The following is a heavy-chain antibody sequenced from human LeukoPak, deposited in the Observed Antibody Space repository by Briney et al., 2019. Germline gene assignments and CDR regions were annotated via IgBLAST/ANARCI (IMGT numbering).Heavy chain of an antibody. V-gene: IGHV1-2*06. CDR3: ARAAWDDTAMVGGGWFDP. D-gene: IGHD5-18*01. CDR1: GYTFTGYY. Sequence: GASVTVSCTASGYTFTGYYTHWVRQAPGQGLEWMGRINPNSGGTNYAQKFQGRVTMTRDTSISTAYMELGRLRSDDTAVYYCARAAWDDTAMVGGGWFDPWGQGTLVTVSS. CDR2: INPNSGGT. J-gene: IGHJ5*02.